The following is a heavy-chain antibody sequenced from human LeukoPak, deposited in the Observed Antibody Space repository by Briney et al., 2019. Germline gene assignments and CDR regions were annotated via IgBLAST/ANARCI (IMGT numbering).Heavy chain of an antibody. CDR1: GFTFSSYG. Sequence: GGSLRLSCAASGFTFSSYGIHWVRQAPGKGLEWVAFIQDDGNKKDYADSVKGRFTISRDNSKNTLYLQMNSLRAEDTAVYYCAKRIAAVPYYYYGMDVWGQGTTVTVSS. CDR2: IQDDGNKK. J-gene: IGHJ6*02. D-gene: IGHD6-13*01. CDR3: AKRIAAVPYYYYGMDV. V-gene: IGHV3-30*02.